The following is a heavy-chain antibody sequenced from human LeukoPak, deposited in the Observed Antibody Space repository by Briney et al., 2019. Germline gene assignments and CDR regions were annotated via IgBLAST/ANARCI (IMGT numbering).Heavy chain of an antibody. Sequence: PGGSLRLSCAASGFTFNNYGMHWVRQAPGKGLEWVAVIWYDGSNKYYADSVKGRFTISRDNSKNMLYLQMNSLRAEDTAVYYCARDPSSGYYFDYWGQGTLVTASS. V-gene: IGHV3-33*01. J-gene: IGHJ4*02. CDR3: ARDPSSGYYFDY. CDR2: IWYDGSNK. D-gene: IGHD3-22*01. CDR1: GFTFNNYG.